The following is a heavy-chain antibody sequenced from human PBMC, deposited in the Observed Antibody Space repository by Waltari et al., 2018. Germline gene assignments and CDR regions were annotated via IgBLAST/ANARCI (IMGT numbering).Heavy chain of an antibody. Sequence: QVQLVQSGAEVKKPGSSVKVSCKASGGTFSSYAISWVRQAPGQGLEWMGGIIPIFGTANYAQKFQGRVTITADESTSTAYMELSSLRSEDTAVYYCAREDIVVVPAANYYYYGMDVWGQGTTVTVSS. CDR1: GGTFSSYA. D-gene: IGHD2-2*01. CDR3: AREDIVVVPAANYYYYGMDV. V-gene: IGHV1-69*01. J-gene: IGHJ6*02. CDR2: IIPIFGTA.